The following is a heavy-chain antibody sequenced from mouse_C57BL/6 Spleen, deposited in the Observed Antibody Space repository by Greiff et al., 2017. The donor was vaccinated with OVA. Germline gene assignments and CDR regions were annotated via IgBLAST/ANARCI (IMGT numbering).Heavy chain of an antibody. J-gene: IGHJ2*01. V-gene: IGHV1-55*01. CDR3: AREDHSSYYFDY. CDR2: IYPGSGST. CDR1: GYTFTSYW. D-gene: IGHD1-1*01. Sequence: VQLKQPGAELVKPGASVKMSCKASGYTFTSYWITWVKQRPGQGLEWIGDIYPGSGSTNYNEKFKSKATLTVDTSSSTAYMQLSSLTSEDSAVYYCAREDHSSYYFDYWGQGTTLTVSS.